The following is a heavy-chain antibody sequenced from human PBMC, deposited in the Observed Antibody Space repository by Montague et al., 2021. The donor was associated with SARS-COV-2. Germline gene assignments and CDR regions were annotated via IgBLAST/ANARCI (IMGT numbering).Heavy chain of an antibody. Sequence: SLRLSCAASGFTFSSYAMHWVRQAPGKGLEWVAVISYDGGNKYYADSVKGRFTISRDNSKNTLYLQMNSLRAEDTAVYYCARDEVPPYNWNDAGFYYYGMDVWGQGTTVTVSS. CDR1: GFTFSSYA. CDR3: ARDEVPPYNWNDAGFYYYGMDV. V-gene: IGHV3-30-3*01. J-gene: IGHJ6*02. D-gene: IGHD1-1*01. CDR2: ISYDGGNK.